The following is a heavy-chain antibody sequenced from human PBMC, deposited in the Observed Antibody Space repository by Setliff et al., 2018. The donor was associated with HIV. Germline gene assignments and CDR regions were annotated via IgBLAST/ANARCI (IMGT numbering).Heavy chain of an antibody. V-gene: IGHV4-59*08. CDR2: IYYSGNT. Sequence: SETLSLTCTVSGGSITGYYWSWIRQPPGKGLEWIGWIYYSGNTRYNPSLKSRVTISLDTSKNQVSLEVTSVTAADTALYYCARRDCTTTSCSEAWGQGTLVTVS. CDR1: GGSITGYY. D-gene: IGHD2-2*01. J-gene: IGHJ5*02. CDR3: ARRDCTTTSCSEA.